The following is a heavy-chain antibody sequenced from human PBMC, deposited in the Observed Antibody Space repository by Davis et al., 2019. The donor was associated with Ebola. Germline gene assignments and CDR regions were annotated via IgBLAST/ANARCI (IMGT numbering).Heavy chain of an antibody. J-gene: IGHJ4*02. D-gene: IGHD3-9*01. Sequence: SVTVSCQSPGYTFTSYGLVWVRQAPGLGLEWTGWISGFNTNTNFTQKFQGRVTVSKDTSTNTAYMDLRSLTSDDTAIYYCARAPNYDVLTGTSSYYFDYWGQGTLVTVSS. V-gene: IGHV1-18*04. CDR1: GYTFTSYG. CDR2: ISGFNTNT. CDR3: ARAPNYDVLTGTSSYYFDY.